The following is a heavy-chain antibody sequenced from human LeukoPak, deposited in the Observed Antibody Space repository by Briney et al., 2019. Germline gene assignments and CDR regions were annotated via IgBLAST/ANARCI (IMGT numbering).Heavy chain of an antibody. CDR3: ARVGEMATILGPFDY. CDR1: GGTFSSYA. D-gene: IGHD5-24*01. J-gene: IGHJ4*02. Sequence: ASVKVSCKASGGTFSSYAISWVRQAPGQGLEWMGGIIPIFGTANYAQKFQGRVTITADKSTSTAYMELSSLRSEDTAVYYCARVGEMATILGPFDYWGQGTLVTVSS. CDR2: IIPIFGTA. V-gene: IGHV1-69*06.